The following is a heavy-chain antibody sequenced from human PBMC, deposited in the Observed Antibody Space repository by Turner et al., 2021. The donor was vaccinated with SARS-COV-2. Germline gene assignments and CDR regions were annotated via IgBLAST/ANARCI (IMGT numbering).Heavy chain of an antibody. J-gene: IGHJ6*02. V-gene: IGHV1-69*01. CDR2: IIPIFGTA. D-gene: IGHD2-15*01. CDR1: GGTLSSYS. Sequence: QVQLVQSGAEVKKPGSSVKVSCKASGGTLSSYSISWVRLAPGQGLEWMGGIIPIFGTANYAQKFQGRVTITADESTSTAYMELSSLRSEDTAVYYCARYCSGGSCYSFGYYYYGMDVWGQGTTVTVSS. CDR3: ARYCSGGSCYSFGYYYYGMDV.